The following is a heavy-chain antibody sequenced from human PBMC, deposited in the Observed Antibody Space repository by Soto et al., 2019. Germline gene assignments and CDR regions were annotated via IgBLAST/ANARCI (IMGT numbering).Heavy chain of an antibody. CDR3: ARDGSRAWYYYGMDV. CDR1: GGSISSGGYY. Sequence: SESLSLTCTVSGGSISSGGYYWSWIRQPPGKGLEWIGYIYYSGSTNYNPTLKSRVTISVDTSKNQFSLKLSSVTAADAAVYYCARDGSRAWYYYGMDVWGQGTTVTVSS. CDR2: IYYSGST. J-gene: IGHJ6*02. D-gene: IGHD5-12*01. V-gene: IGHV4-61*08.